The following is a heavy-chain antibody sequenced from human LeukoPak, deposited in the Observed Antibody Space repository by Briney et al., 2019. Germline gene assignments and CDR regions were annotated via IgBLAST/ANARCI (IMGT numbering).Heavy chain of an antibody. D-gene: IGHD3-22*01. Sequence: PSETLSLTCTVSGGSISSYYWSWIRQPPGKGLEWIGYIYYGGSTNYNPSLKSRVTISVDTSKNQFSLKLSSVTAADTAVYYCARLLVVEGYYSGMDVWGQGTTVTVSS. V-gene: IGHV4-59*01. CDR3: ARLLVVEGYYSGMDV. J-gene: IGHJ6*02. CDR2: IYYGGST. CDR1: GGSISSYY.